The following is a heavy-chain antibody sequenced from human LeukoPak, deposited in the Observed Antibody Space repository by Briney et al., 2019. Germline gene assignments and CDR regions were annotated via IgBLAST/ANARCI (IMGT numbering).Heavy chain of an antibody. J-gene: IGHJ6*03. CDR1: GVSISSSNSY. D-gene: IGHD2-15*01. CDR2: IYYTGNT. CDR3: ARTTEGYCRGRSCYSYYYYMDV. V-gene: IGHV4-39*01. Sequence: PSETLSLTCSVSGVSISSSNSYWGWIRQPPGKGLEWIGSIYYTGNTYYNASLKSRVTISIDTSKNQFSLKLTSVTAADTAVYYCARTTEGYCRGRSCYSYYYYMDVWGKGTTVTVSS.